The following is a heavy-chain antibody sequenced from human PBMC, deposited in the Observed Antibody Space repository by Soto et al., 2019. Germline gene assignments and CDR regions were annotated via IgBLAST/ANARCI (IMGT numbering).Heavy chain of an antibody. CDR3: ARDSQYGDGYNRGIFDY. CDR1: GGTFSSYA. Sequence: QVQLVQSGAEVKKPGSSVKVSCKASGGTFSSYAISWVRQAPGQGLEWMGGSIPIFGTANYAQKFQGRLTITADESTSTAYMELSSLRSEDTAVYYCARDSQYGDGYNRGIFDYWGQGTLVTVSS. J-gene: IGHJ4*02. CDR2: SIPIFGTA. D-gene: IGHD5-12*01. V-gene: IGHV1-69*12.